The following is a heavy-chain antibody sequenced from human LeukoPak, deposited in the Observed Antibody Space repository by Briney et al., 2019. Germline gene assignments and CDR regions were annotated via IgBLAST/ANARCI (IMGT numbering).Heavy chain of an antibody. Sequence: SETLSLTCAVYGGSFSGYYWSWIRQPPGKGLEWIGEINHSGSTNYNPSLKSRVIISVDTSKNQFSLKLSSVTAADTAVYYCARGPGAYDFRSGYVDYWGQGTLVTVSS. D-gene: IGHD3-3*01. V-gene: IGHV4-34*01. J-gene: IGHJ4*02. CDR1: GGSFSGYY. CDR3: ARGPGAYDFRSGYVDY. CDR2: INHSGST.